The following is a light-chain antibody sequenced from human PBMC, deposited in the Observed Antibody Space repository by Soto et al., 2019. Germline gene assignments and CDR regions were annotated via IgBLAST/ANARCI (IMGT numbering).Light chain of an antibody. CDR2: DTS. Sequence: EIVLTQSPATLSLSPGERATLSCRASQSVINYLAWYQQKPGQAPRLLIYDTSNRATGIPPRFSGSGSGTDFTLIISSLEPEDFAVYYCQQRANWPLTFGGGPKVDIK. J-gene: IGKJ4*01. V-gene: IGKV3-11*01. CDR1: QSVINY. CDR3: QQRANWPLT.